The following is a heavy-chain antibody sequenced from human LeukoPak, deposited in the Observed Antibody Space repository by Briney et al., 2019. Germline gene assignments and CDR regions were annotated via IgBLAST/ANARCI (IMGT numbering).Heavy chain of an antibody. J-gene: IGHJ3*02. D-gene: IGHD3-22*01. Sequence: SQTLSLTCAISGDSVSSNSAAWNWIRQSPSRGLEWLGRTYYRSKWYNDYAVSVKSRITINPDTSKNQFSLQLNSVTPEDTAVYYCAREAVHYYDSSGYYYVDAFDIWGQGTMVTVSS. CDR2: TYYRSKWYN. CDR3: AREAVHYYDSSGYYYVDAFDI. CDR1: GDSVSSNSAA. V-gene: IGHV6-1*01.